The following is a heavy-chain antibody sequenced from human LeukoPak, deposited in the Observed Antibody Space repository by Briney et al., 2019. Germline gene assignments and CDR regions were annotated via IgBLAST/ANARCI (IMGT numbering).Heavy chain of an antibody. CDR1: GYTLTELS. CDR3: ATRVVVVPTDAFDI. D-gene: IGHD3-22*01. CDR2: FDPEDGET. J-gene: IGHJ3*02. Sequence: ASVKVSCKVSGYTLTELSMHWVRQAPGKGLEWTGGFDPEDGETIYAQKFQGRVTMTEDTSTDTAYMELSSLRSEDTAVYYCATRVVVVPTDAFDIWGQGTMVTVSS. V-gene: IGHV1-24*01.